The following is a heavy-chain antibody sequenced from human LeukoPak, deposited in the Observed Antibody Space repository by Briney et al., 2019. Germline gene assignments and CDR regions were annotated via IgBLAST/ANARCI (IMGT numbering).Heavy chain of an antibody. CDR2: ISATGSNT. CDR3: AKEVNNGFDY. CDR1: GFTVSSNY. V-gene: IGHV3-53*01. D-gene: IGHD1-14*01. Sequence: GGSLRLSCAASGFTVSSNYMTWVRQAPGKGLEWVSTISATGSNTYYTDSVKGRFTISRDNSKNTLYLQLNSLRAEDTALYYCAKEVNNGFDYWGQGTLVTVSS. J-gene: IGHJ4*02.